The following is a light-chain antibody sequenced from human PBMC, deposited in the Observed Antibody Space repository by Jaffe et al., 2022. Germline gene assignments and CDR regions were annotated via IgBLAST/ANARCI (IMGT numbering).Light chain of an antibody. V-gene: IGLV2-14*03. J-gene: IGLJ1*01. Sequence: QSALTQPASVSGSPGQSITISCTGTITDVGRYNYVSWYQQHPGKAPKLLIYDVYNRPSGVSTRFSGSKSGNTASLTISGLQAEDEADYYCSSYTGTTNFEVFGPGTKVTVL. CDR3: SSYTGTTNFEV. CDR2: DVY. CDR1: ITDVGRYNY.